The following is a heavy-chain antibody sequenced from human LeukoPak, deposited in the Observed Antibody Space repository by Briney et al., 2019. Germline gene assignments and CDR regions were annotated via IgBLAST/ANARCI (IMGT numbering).Heavy chain of an antibody. CDR1: GGSISNYY. V-gene: IGHV4-59*08. J-gene: IGHJ4*02. CDR3: ARRLGSTSSGYDY. D-gene: IGHD6-6*01. CDR2: IYYSGST. Sequence: PSETLSLTCTVSGGSISNYYWSWIRQPPGEGLEWIGYIYYSGSTNYNPSLKSRVTISIDTSKNQFSLNLTSVTAADTAVYYCARRLGSTSSGYDYWGQGTLVTVSS.